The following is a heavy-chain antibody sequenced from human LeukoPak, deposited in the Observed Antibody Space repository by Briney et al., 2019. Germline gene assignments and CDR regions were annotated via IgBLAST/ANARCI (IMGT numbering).Heavy chain of an antibody. CDR2: IWFDGTTT. CDR3: ARDYCSGGSCYENKWFDP. V-gene: IGHV3-33*01. J-gene: IGHJ5*02. D-gene: IGHD2-15*01. CDR1: GFTFSKYG. Sequence: PGGSLRLSCAASGFTFSKYGMHWVRQAPGKGLEWAAVIWFDGTTTNHADSVKGRFTISRDNSKNTLFLQMNSLRAEDTAVYSCARDYCSGGSCYENKWFDPWGQGTLVTVSS.